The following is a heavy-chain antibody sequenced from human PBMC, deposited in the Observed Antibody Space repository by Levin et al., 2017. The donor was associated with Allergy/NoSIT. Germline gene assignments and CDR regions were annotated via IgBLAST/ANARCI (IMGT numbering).Heavy chain of an antibody. J-gene: IGHJ5*02. CDR1: GGSISSSTYY. D-gene: IGHD2-15*01. CDR2: IFYSGST. Sequence: PSQTLSLTCTVSGGSISSSTYYWGWIRQPPGKGLEWIGTIFYSGSTYYNPSPKSRVTISVDTSKNQFSLKLSSVTAADTAVYYCARHNVVVVPVENWFDPWGQGTLVTVSS. V-gene: IGHV4-39*01. CDR3: ARHNVVVVPVENWFDP.